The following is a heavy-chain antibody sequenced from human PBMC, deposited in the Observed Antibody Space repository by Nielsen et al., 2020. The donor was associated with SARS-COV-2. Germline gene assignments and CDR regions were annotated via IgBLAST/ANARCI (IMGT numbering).Heavy chain of an antibody. Sequence: SLKISCAASGFTFDDYAMHWVRQAPGKGLEWVSGISWNSGSIGYADSVKGRFTISRDNAKNSLYLQMNSLRAEDTAVYYCRMSVTTDYYYMDVWGKGTTVTVSS. J-gene: IGHJ6*03. V-gene: IGHV3-9*01. CDR3: RMSVTTDYYYMDV. CDR1: GFTFDDYA. CDR2: ISWNSGSI. D-gene: IGHD4-11*01.